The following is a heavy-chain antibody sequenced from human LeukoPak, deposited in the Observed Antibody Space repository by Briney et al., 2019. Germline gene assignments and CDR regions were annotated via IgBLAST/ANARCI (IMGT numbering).Heavy chain of an antibody. CDR3: ARHSGSSPHYFDY. CDR2: IYYSGST. D-gene: IGHD1-26*01. CDR1: GGSMSGYY. Sequence: SETLSLTCTVSGGSMSGYYWSWIRQPPGKGLEWIGYIYYSGSTNYNPSLKSRVTMSVDTSKNQFSLSMSSVTAADTAVYYCARHSGSSPHYFDYWGQGTLVTVSS. J-gene: IGHJ4*02. V-gene: IGHV4-59*08.